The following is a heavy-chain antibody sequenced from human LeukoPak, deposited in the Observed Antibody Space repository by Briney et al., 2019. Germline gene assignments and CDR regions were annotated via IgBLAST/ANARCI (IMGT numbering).Heavy chain of an antibody. Sequence: ASVKVSCKASGYTFTSYGISWGRHAPGQGLEWMGCSSAYNGNTNYAETLKGRVTMTTDTSTSTAYMELRSLRSDDTAVYSCARDGLRLMVYAESNYDYWGQGTLVTVSS. V-gene: IGHV1-18*01. CDR1: GYTFTSYG. J-gene: IGHJ4*02. CDR2: SSAYNGNT. D-gene: IGHD2-8*01. CDR3: ARDGLRLMVYAESNYDY.